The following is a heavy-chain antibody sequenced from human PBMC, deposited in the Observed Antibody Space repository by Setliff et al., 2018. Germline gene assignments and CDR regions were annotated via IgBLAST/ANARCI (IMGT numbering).Heavy chain of an antibody. Sequence: ASVKVSCKASGYTFTGDYVHWVRQAPGQGLEWMGWINPNSGGTNYAQKFQGRVTMTGDTISTAYMELSRLRSDDTAAYYCARVFFGVNDGLYHYFNMDIWGKGTTVTVSS. CDR3: ARVFFGVNDGLYHYFNMDI. V-gene: IGHV1-2*02. CDR2: INPNSGGT. D-gene: IGHD3-10*01. CDR1: GYTFTGDY. J-gene: IGHJ6*03.